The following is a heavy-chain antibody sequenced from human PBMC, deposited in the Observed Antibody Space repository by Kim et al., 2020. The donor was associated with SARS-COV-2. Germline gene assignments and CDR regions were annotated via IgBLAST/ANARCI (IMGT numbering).Heavy chain of an antibody. CDR3: ARSRTYSYGSYYFDY. CDR2: IYYSGST. J-gene: IGHJ4*02. Sequence: SETLSLTCTVSGGSISSSSYYWGWIRQPPGKGLEWIGSIYYSGSTYYNPSLKSRVTISVDTSKNQFSLKLSSVTAADTAVYYCARSRTYSYGSYYFDYWGQGTLVTVSS. CDR1: GGSISSSSYY. V-gene: IGHV4-39*01. D-gene: IGHD5-18*01.